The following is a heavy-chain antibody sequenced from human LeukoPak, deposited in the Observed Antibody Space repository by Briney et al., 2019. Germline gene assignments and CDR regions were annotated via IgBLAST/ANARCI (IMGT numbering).Heavy chain of an antibody. CDR3: ARDQYSSGWYGFYYYYGMDV. Sequence: GGSLRLSCAASGFTFSSYWMRWVRQAPGKGLVWVSRINSDGSSTSYADYVKGRFPLSRDNAKNKLNLQINSLRAEDTTVYYCARDQYSSGWYGFYYYYGMDVWGQGTTVTDSS. J-gene: IGHJ6*02. CDR2: INSDGSST. D-gene: IGHD6-19*01. CDR1: GFTFSSYW. V-gene: IGHV3-74*01.